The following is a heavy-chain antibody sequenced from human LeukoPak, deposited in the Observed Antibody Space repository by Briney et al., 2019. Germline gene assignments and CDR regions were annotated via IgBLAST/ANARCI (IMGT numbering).Heavy chain of an antibody. CDR2: TYTSGST. J-gene: IGHJ4*02. D-gene: IGHD4-23*01. CDR3: ARQWGYGGRAYYFDY. CDR1: GGSISSYY. Sequence: PSETLSLTCTVSGGSISSYYWSWIRQPPGKGLEWIGYTYTSGSTNYNPSLKSRVTISVDTSKNQFSLKLSSVTAADTAVYYCARQWGYGGRAYYFDYWGQGTLVTVSS. V-gene: IGHV4-4*09.